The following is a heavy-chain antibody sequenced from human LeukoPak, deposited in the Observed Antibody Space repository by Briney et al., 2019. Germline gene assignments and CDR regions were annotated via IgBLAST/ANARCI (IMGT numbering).Heavy chain of an antibody. CDR2: IIPILGIA. Sequence: ASVKVSCKASGSTFSSYAISWVRQAPGQGLEWMGRIIPILGIANYAQKFQGRVTITADKSTSTAYMELSSLRSEDTAVYYCARKGYSYGGSGNRFDPWGQGTLVTVSS. V-gene: IGHV1-69*04. CDR3: ARKGYSYGGSGNRFDP. J-gene: IGHJ5*02. CDR1: GSTFSSYA. D-gene: IGHD5-18*01.